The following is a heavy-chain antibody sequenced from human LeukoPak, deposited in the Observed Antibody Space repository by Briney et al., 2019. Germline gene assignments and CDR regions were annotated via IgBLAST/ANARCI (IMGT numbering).Heavy chain of an antibody. V-gene: IGHV3-74*01. Sequence: GGSLRLSCAASGFTFSSHWMHWVRQAPGKGLVWVSRINSDGSSISYADSVKGRFTISRDNAKNTLYLQMNSLRAEDTAVYYCAREVAVAGLMDVWGQGTTVTVSS. D-gene: IGHD6-19*01. J-gene: IGHJ6*02. CDR1: GFTFSSHW. CDR2: INSDGSSI. CDR3: AREVAVAGLMDV.